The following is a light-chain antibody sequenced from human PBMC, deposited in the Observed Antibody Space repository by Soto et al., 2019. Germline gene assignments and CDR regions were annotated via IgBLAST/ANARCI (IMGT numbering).Light chain of an antibody. V-gene: IGKV1-27*01. Sequence: DVQMTQSPSSLSAFVGDRVTLTCRASQGIAPYLAWFQQKPGKVPKLLIYATSTMPSGVPSRFSGSGSGTDFTLTISSLQPEDVGTYYCQQYNSAPLTFGGGTKVEIK. CDR2: ATS. J-gene: IGKJ4*01. CDR1: QGIAPY. CDR3: QQYNSAPLT.